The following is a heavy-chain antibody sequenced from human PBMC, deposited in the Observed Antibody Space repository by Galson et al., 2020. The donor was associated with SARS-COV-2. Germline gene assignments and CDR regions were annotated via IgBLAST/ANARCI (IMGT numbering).Heavy chain of an antibody. Sequence: SETLSLTCTVSGGSISGHPYYWGWIRQPPGKGLEWLGSIHYSGSTHYNPSLKSRVTMSIDPSKNQFSLRLISVAATDTAIYYCARPSGSYEAFEYWGQGTLVTVSS. J-gene: IGHJ4*02. CDR1: GGSISGHPYY. V-gene: IGHV4-39*01. CDR3: ARPSGSYEAFEY. CDR2: IHYSGST. D-gene: IGHD3-10*01.